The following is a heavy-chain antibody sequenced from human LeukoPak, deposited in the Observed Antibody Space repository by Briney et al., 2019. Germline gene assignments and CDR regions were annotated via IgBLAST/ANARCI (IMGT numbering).Heavy chain of an antibody. CDR1: GFTFSSYE. V-gene: IGHV3-48*03. CDR3: ARITYYYDSSGYYHPWFDY. Sequence: PGGSLRLSCAASGFTFSSYEMNWVRQAPGKGLEWVSYISSSGSTIYYADSVKGRFTISRDNAKNSLYLQMNSLRAEDTAVYYCARITYYYDSSGYYHPWFDYWGQGTLVTVSS. J-gene: IGHJ4*02. D-gene: IGHD3-22*01. CDR2: ISSSGSTI.